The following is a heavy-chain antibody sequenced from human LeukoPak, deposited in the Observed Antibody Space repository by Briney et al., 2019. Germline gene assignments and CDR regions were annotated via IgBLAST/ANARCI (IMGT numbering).Heavy chain of an antibody. CDR3: AKVRDCGGDCLDY. D-gene: IGHD2-21*01. J-gene: IGHJ4*02. CDR2: ISGTGSST. Sequence: GGSLRLSCAASGFTFSSFAMTWVRQAPGKGLEWVSSISGTGSSTYHADSVKGRFTISRDNSKSTLYLQMNSLRAEDTAVYYCAKVRDCGGDCLDYWGQGTLVTVSS. V-gene: IGHV3-23*01. CDR1: GFTFSSFA.